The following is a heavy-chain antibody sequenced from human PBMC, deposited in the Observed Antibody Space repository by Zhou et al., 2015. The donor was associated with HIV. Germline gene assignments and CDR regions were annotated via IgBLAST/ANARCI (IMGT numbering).Heavy chain of an antibody. D-gene: IGHD3-3*01. Sequence: QVQLVQSGAEVKKPGSSVKVSCKASGGTFSSYAISWVRQTPGQGLEWMGGIIPIFGTANYAQKFQGRVTITADESTSTAYMELSSLRSEDTAVYYCARLTTHFGVVAHIDYWGQGTLVTVSS. CDR1: GGTFSSYA. CDR2: IIPIFGTA. V-gene: IGHV1-69*01. J-gene: IGHJ4*02. CDR3: ARLTTHFGVVAHIDY.